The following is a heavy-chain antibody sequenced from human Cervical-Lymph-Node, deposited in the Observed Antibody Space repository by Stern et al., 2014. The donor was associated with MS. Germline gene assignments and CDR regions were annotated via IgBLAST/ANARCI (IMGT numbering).Heavy chain of an antibody. J-gene: IGHJ4*02. D-gene: IGHD1-26*01. CDR2: RFSNDEK. CDR3: ARLLVGATMQVFDY. Sequence: QVTLRESGPVLVKPTETLTLTCTVSGFSLSNARMGVSWLRQPPGKALEWPAHRFSNDEKSYSTSLKSRLTISKDTSKSQVVLTMTNMDPVDTATYYCARLLVGATMQVFDYWGQGTLVTVSS. V-gene: IGHV2-26*01. CDR1: GFSLSNARMG.